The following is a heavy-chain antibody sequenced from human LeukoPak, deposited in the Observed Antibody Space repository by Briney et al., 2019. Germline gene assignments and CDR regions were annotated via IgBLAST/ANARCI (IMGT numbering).Heavy chain of an antibody. V-gene: IGHV3-23*01. CDR2: ISGSGGST. Sequence: GGSLRLSCAASGFTFSSYAMSWVRQAPGKGLEWVSAISGSGGSTYYADSVKGRFTISRDNSKNTLYLKMNSLRAEDTGVYYCAKVDYGDDSTYYFDYWGQGIVVTVSS. J-gene: IGHJ4*02. D-gene: IGHD4-23*01. CDR3: AKVDYGDDSTYYFDY. CDR1: GFTFSSYA.